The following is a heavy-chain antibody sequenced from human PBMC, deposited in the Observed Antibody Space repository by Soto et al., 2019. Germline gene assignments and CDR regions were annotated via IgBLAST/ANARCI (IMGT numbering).Heavy chain of an antibody. J-gene: IGHJ4*02. CDR3: ARLYYYGSGSYYPDY. Sequence: SETLSLTCAVSGGSISSGGYSWSWIRQPPGKGLEWIGYIYHSGSTYYNPSLKSRVTISVDRSKNQFSLKLSSVTAADTAVYYCARLYYYGSGSYYPDYWGQGTLVTVSS. CDR1: GGSISSGGYS. V-gene: IGHV4-30-2*01. D-gene: IGHD3-10*01. CDR2: IYHSGST.